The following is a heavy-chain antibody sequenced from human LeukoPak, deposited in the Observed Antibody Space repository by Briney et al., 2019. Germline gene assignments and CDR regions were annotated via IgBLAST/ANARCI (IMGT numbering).Heavy chain of an antibody. CDR1: GGSISSYY. V-gene: IGHV4-59*01. CDR2: VYYSGST. J-gene: IGHJ5*02. D-gene: IGHD6-13*01. CDR3: ARAGIAAAGNRWFDP. Sequence: SETLSLTCTVSGGSISSYYWSWIRQPPGKGLEWIGYVYYSGSTNHNPPLKSRVTISVDTSKNQFSLKLSSVTAADTAVYYCARAGIAAAGNRWFDPWGQGTLVTVSS.